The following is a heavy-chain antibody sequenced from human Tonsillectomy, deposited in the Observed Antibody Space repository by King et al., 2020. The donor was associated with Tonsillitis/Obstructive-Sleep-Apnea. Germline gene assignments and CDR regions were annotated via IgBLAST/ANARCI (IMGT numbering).Heavy chain of an antibody. V-gene: IGHV3-33*01. D-gene: IGHD6-19*01. CDR3: TRGVKAVAASWGYYFDY. Sequence: VQLVESGGGVVQPGRSLRLSCAASGFTFSTYDMHWVRQAPGRGLEWVAIIWYDGNYKYYADSVKGRFTTSRDNSNNTMYLQMNSLRAEDTAVYYCTRGVKAVAASWGYYFDYWGQGTLVTVSS. CDR2: IWYDGNYK. CDR1: GFTFSTYD. J-gene: IGHJ4*02.